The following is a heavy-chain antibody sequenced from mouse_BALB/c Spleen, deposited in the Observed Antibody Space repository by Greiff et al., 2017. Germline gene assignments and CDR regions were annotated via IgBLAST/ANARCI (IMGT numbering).Heavy chain of an antibody. Sequence: QVQLQQSGPELVRPGVSVKISCKGSGYTFTDYAMHWVKQSHAKSLEWIGVISTYSGNTNYNQKFKGKATMTVDKSSSTAYMELARLTSEDSAIYYCARKVKPYGNYAGGRDYYAMDYWGQGTSVTVSS. D-gene: IGHD2-1*01. CDR1: GYTFTDYA. CDR3: ARKVKPYGNYAGGRDYYAMDY. J-gene: IGHJ4*01. CDR2: ISTYSGNT. V-gene: IGHV1-67*01.